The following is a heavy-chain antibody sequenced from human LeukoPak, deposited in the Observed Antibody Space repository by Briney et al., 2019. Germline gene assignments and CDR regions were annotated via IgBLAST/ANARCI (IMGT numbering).Heavy chain of an antibody. V-gene: IGHV4-34*01. D-gene: IGHD1-26*01. CDR1: GGSFSGYY. CDR3: ARARGWELLRLRRGFDY. CDR2: INHSGST. Sequence: PSETLSLTCAVYGGSFSGYYWSWIRQPPGKGLEWIGEINHSGSTNYNPSLKSRVTISVDTSKNRFSLKLSSVTAADTAVYYCARARGWELLRLRRGFDYWGQGTLVTVSS. J-gene: IGHJ4*02.